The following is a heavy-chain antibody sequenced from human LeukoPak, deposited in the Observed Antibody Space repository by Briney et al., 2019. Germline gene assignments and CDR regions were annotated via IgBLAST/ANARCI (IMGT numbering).Heavy chain of an antibody. CDR3: AKDGYYSTTSCYPNHFDA. D-gene: IGHD2-2*03. CDR2: ISNGGNNK. V-gene: IGHV3-30*18. CDR1: GFTFSHYG. J-gene: IGHJ4*02. Sequence: PGGSLRLFCAASGFTFSHYGMHWVRQAPGKGLEWVAVISNGGNNKDYAESVKGRFTISRDNSKNTLYLQMNSLRAEDTAVYYCAKDGYYSTTSCYPNHFDAWGQGTLVTVSS.